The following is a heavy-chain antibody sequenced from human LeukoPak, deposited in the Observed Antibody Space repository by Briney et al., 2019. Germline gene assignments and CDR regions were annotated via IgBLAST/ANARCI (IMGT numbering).Heavy chain of an antibody. V-gene: IGHV4-59*08. Sequence: SETLSLTCTVSGGSISSYYWSWIRQPPGKGLEWIGYIYYSGSTNCNPALKSRVTISVDTSKNQFSLELSSVTAADTALYYCARHFSGTASPLPFDYWGQGTLVTVSS. CDR3: ARHFSGTASPLPFDY. D-gene: IGHD1-1*01. J-gene: IGHJ4*02. CDR1: GGSISSYY. CDR2: IYYSGST.